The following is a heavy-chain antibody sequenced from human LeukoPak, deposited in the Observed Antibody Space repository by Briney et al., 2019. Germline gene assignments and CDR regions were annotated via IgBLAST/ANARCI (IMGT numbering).Heavy chain of an antibody. CDR2: ISSSGSTI. CDR1: GFTFSDYY. D-gene: IGHD5-24*01. J-gene: IGHJ4*02. Sequence: PGGSLRLSCAASGFTFSDYYMSWLRQAPGKGLEWVSYISSSGSTIYYADSVKGRFTISRDNAKNSLYLQMNSLRAEDTAVYYCARAREMATIGVFDYWGQGTLVTVSS. CDR3: ARAREMATIGVFDY. V-gene: IGHV3-11*04.